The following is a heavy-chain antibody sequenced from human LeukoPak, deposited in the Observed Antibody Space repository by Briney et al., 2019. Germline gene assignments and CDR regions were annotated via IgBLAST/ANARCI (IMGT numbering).Heavy chain of an antibody. D-gene: IGHD3-10*01. CDR1: GFTFSSYA. CDR3: AKRKTSYGSGSYSVDY. Sequence: GGSLRLSCAASGFTFSSYAMSWVRQAPGKGLEWVSAISGSGGSTYYADSVKGRFTISRDNSKNTLYLQMNSLRAEDTAVYYYAKRKTSYGSGSYSVDYWGQGTLVTVSS. V-gene: IGHV3-23*01. CDR2: ISGSGGST. J-gene: IGHJ4*02.